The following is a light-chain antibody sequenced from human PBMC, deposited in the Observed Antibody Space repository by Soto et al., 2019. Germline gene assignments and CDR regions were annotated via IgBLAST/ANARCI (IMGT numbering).Light chain of an antibody. J-gene: IGLJ1*01. V-gene: IGLV1-40*01. Sequence: QSVLTQPPSVSGAPGQRVTIFCTGSSYNIGAGYDVHWYKQLPGTAPKLLIYGNSNRPSGVPDRFSGSKSGTSASLAITGLQAEDEADYYCQSYDSSLSGYVFGTGTKVTVL. CDR2: GNS. CDR3: QSYDSSLSGYV. CDR1: SYNIGAGYD.